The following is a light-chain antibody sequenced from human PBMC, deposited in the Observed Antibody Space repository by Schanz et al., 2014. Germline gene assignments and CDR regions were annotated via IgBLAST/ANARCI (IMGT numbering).Light chain of an antibody. CDR3: QQRSNWPPIT. Sequence: EIVLTQSPGTLSLSPGERATLSCRASQTVMSAYFTWYQQKPGQAPRLLIYGASSRATGIPDRFSGSGSGTDFTLTISRLEPEDFAVYYCQQRSNWPPITFGQGTRLEIK. CDR2: GAS. J-gene: IGKJ5*01. V-gene: IGKV3D-20*02. CDR1: QTVMSAY.